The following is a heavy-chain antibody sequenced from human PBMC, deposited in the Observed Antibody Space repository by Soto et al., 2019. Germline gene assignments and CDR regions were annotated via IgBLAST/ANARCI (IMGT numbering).Heavy chain of an antibody. CDR3: ARDFSGPMDY. CDR2: IYPSGGST. J-gene: IGHJ4*02. V-gene: IGHV1-46*01. Sequence: ASVKVSCKASGYTFTNYYMHWVRQAPGQGLEWMGIIYPSGGSTRNAQKFQGRVTMTRDTSTSTVYMELSSLRSEGTAVYYCARDFSGPMDYWGRGTLVTRLL. CDR1: GYTFTNYY. D-gene: IGHD3-10*01.